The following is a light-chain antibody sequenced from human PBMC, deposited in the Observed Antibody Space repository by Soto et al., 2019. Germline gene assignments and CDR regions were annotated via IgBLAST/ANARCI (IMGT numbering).Light chain of an antibody. J-gene: IGKJ5*01. CDR3: QQYNKWPIT. Sequence: EIVMTQSPATLSVSPGEGETLSCRASQSVRSNLAWYHQKPGQAPRLLIYRASTRAAGLPDRFSGSGSETEFTLTISSVQSEDFAVYYCQQYNKWPITFGQGTRLEIK. V-gene: IGKV3-15*01. CDR2: RAS. CDR1: QSVRSN.